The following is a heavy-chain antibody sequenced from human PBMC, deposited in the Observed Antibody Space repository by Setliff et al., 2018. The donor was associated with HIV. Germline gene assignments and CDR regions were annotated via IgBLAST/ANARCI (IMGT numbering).Heavy chain of an antibody. CDR1: GGSFSGYY. V-gene: IGHV4-34*01. CDR3: ARLHPGGYDPYYYNYYMDV. CDR2: INHSGST. Sequence: SETLSLTCAVYGGSFSGYYWSWIRQPPGKGLEWIGEINHSGSTNYNPSLKSRVTISLDTSKNQFSLKLSSVTAADTAVYYCARLHPGGYDPYYYNYYMDVWGRGTTVTVSS. J-gene: IGHJ6*03. D-gene: IGHD5-12*01.